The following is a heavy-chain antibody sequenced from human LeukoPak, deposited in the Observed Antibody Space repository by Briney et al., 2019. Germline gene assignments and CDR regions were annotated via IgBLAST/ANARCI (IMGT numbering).Heavy chain of an antibody. D-gene: IGHD6-6*01. CDR2: ISTSGGST. J-gene: IGHJ3*02. CDR3: AKDRWDSGASGSDVFDI. V-gene: IGHV3-23*01. Sequence: GGSLRLSCAASGSTFSNYAMSWVRQAPGKGLEWVSGISTSGGSTYYADSVKGRFTISRDNSKNMLYQQMNSLRAEDTAVYYCAKDRWDSGASGSDVFDIWGQGTMVTVSS. CDR1: GSTFSNYA.